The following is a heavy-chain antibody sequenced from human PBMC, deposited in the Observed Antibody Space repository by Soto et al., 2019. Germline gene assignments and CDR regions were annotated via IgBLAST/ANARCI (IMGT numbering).Heavy chain of an antibody. CDR2: INPNSGGT. V-gene: IGHV1-2*02. CDR3: AREELPIQFSGMEV. Sequence: HRLRAGPGQGLEWMGWINPNSGGTKYAQKFQGRVTMTRDPSISTAYMELSSLRSDHTGVSYCAREELPIQFSGMEVWGQGPTVNVAS. J-gene: IGHJ6*01. D-gene: IGHD1-7*01.